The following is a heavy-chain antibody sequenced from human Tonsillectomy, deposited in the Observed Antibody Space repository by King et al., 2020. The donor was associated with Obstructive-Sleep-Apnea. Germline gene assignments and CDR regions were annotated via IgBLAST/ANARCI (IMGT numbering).Heavy chain of an antibody. J-gene: IGHJ6*02. CDR1: GGSISSGGYY. V-gene: IGHV4-31*03. D-gene: IGHD3-10*01. CDR3: ARDYYGSGAGYYYYGMDV. CDR2: FYYSGST. Sequence: QLQESGPGLVKPSQTLSLTCTVSGGSISSGGYYWSWIRQHPGKGLEWIGYFYYSGSTHFNPSLQRRVTISVDTSKNPFSLKLSSVTAADTAVYYCARDYYGSGAGYYYYGMDVWGQGTTVTVSS.